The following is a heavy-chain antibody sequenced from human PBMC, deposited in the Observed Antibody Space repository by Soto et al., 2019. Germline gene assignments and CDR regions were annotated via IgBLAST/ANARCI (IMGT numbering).Heavy chain of an antibody. CDR3: AHRGTYSGPLDVGWFDS. J-gene: IGHJ5*01. CDR2: IYWDNDR. V-gene: IGHV2-5*02. CDR1: GFSLTNSGVG. Sequence: QITLKESGPTLVEPTQTLTLTCSFSGFSLTNSGVGVGWFRQAPGKALECLGIIYWDNDRRYNPSLKTRLTITEXXSXKXXDPTMTYMEPGDTGTYYCAHRGTYSGPLDVGWFDSWGQGTPVTVS. D-gene: IGHD2-15*01.